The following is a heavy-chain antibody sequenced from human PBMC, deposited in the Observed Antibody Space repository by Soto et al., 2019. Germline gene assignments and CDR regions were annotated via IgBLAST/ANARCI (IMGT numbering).Heavy chain of an antibody. Sequence: PSGDPVLTCTVSGGSIISYYCSCVRHPPFKGLEWIAYMSYSGSTKYNPSLKSRVTISVDTSKNQCSLKLSSVTAADTAVYYCARDTGSGSYYYSGMDVWGQGTTVTVSS. V-gene: IGHV4-59*01. CDR3: ARDTGSGSYYYSGMDV. CDR1: GGSIISYY. CDR2: MSYSGST. J-gene: IGHJ6*02. D-gene: IGHD1-26*01.